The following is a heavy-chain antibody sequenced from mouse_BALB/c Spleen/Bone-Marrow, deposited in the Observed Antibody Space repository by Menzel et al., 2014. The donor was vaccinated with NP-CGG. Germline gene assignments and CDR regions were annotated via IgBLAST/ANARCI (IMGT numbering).Heavy chain of an antibody. J-gene: IGHJ1*01. CDR3: ARAGYDGYPWYFDV. CDR2: ISNLAYSI. Sequence: EVKLVESGGGLVQPGGSRKLSCAASGFTFSDYEMAWVRQAPGKGPEWVAFISNLAYSIYYADTVTGRFTISRENAKNTLYLEISSLRSEDSAMYYCARAGYDGYPWYFDVWGAGTTVTVSS. CDR1: GFTFSDYE. D-gene: IGHD2-3*01. V-gene: IGHV5-15*02.